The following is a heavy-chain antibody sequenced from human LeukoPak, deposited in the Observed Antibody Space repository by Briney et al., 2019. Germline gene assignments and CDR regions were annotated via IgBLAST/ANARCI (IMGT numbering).Heavy chain of an antibody. CDR1: GFTFSSYS. D-gene: IGHD5-24*01. Sequence: GGSLRLSCAASGFTFSSYSMNWVRQAPGKGLEWVSSISSSSSYIYYADSVKGRFTISRDNAKNSLYLQMNSLRAEDTAVYYCASDGYNSAGAFDIWGQGTMVTVSS. CDR3: ASDGYNSAGAFDI. V-gene: IGHV3-21*01. CDR2: ISSSSSYI. J-gene: IGHJ3*02.